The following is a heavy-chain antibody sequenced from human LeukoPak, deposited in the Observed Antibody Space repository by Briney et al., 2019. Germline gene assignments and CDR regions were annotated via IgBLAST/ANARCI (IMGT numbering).Heavy chain of an antibody. CDR2: TYTSGSI. CDR3: AREVLAARPNLYYYYYCMDV. CDR1: GGSISSYY. V-gene: IGHV4-4*07. J-gene: IGHJ6*03. D-gene: IGHD6-6*01. Sequence: PSETLSLTCTVSGGSISSYYWSWIRQPAGKGLEWIGRTYTSGSINYNPSLKSRVTISVDTSKNQFSLKLSSVTAADTAVYYCAREVLAARPNLYYYYYCMDVWGKGTTVTVSS.